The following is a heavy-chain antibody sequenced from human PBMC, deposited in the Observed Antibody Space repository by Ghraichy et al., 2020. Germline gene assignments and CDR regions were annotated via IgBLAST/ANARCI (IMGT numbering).Heavy chain of an antibody. Sequence: ESLNISFSVSGASISSHYWSWIRQPPGKGLEWIGCMYYSWGTNYKPSLKSRVTISGDTSKKQFSLKLSSVTAADTAVYYCARGRGCGDDCYSDYYYGMDVWGQGTTGTVSS. J-gene: IGHJ6*02. V-gene: IGHV4-59*11. CDR2: MYYSWGT. CDR3: ARGRGCGDDCYSDYYYGMDV. D-gene: IGHD2-21*02. CDR1: GASISSHY.